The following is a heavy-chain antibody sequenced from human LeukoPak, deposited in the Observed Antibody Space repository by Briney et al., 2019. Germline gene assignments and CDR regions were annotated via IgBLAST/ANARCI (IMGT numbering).Heavy chain of an antibody. D-gene: IGHD3-3*01. J-gene: IGHJ6*02. CDR2: INHSGST. V-gene: IGHV4-34*01. CDR1: GGSFSGYY. Sequence: SETLSLTCAVYGGSFSGYYWSWIRQPPGKGLEWIGEINHSGSTNYNPSLKSRVTISVDTSKNQFSLKLSFVTAADTAVYYCAVYPPQSHYDWGQGTTVTVSS. CDR3: AVYPPQSHYD.